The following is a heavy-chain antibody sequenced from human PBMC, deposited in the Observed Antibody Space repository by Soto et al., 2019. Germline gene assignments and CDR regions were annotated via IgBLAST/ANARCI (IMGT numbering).Heavy chain of an antibody. V-gene: IGHV3-23*01. CDR3: AKSDYYGSGRLT. CDR1: GFTFSNYA. D-gene: IGHD3-10*01. J-gene: IGHJ5*02. CDR2: ISGSGGST. Sequence: EVQLLESGGGLVQPGGSLRLSCAASGFTFSNYAMNWVRQAPGKGLEWVSAISGSGGSTYYADSVKGRFTISRDNSKNTLYLQMNSLRAEDTAVYYCAKSDYYGSGRLTWGQGTLVTVSS.